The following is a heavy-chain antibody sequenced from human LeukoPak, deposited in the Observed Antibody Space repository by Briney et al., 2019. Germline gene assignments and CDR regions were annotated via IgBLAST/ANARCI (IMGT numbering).Heavy chain of an antibody. Sequence: ASVKVSCKASGCTFTSYGISWVRQAPGQGLEWMGWISAYNGNTNYAQKLQGRVTMTTDTSTSTAYMELRSLRSDDTAVYYCARDGGSLALLWFGEQPRDSYNWFDPWGQGTLVTVSS. D-gene: IGHD3-10*01. J-gene: IGHJ5*02. V-gene: IGHV1-18*01. CDR2: ISAYNGNT. CDR3: ARDGGSLALLWFGEQPRDSYNWFDP. CDR1: GCTFTSYG.